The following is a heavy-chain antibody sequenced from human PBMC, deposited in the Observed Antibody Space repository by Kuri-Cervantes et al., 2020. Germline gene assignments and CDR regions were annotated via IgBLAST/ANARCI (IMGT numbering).Heavy chain of an antibody. D-gene: IGHD3-10*01. Sequence: GGSLRLSCAASGFTVSSNYMSWVRQAPGKGLEWVSVIYSGGSTYYADSVKGRFTISRDNSKNTLYLQMNSLRAEDTAVYYCARQALRITMVRGGYGMDVWGQGTTVTVSS. CDR2: IYSGGST. CDR3: ARQALRITMVRGGYGMDV. J-gene: IGHJ6*02. CDR1: GFTVSSNY. V-gene: IGHV3-66*04.